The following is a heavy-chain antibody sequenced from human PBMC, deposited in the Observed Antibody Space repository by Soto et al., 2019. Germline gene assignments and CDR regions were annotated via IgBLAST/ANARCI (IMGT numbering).Heavy chain of an antibody. CDR3: ARVYYYDSGAFNWFDP. Sequence: SETLSLTCAVSGGSISSGGYSWSWNRQPSGKGLEWIGYVYHSGSTYYNPSLKSRVTISVDRSKNQFSLKLSSVTAADTAVYYCARVYYYDSGAFNWFDPWGQRTPVTVSS. D-gene: IGHD3-22*01. CDR1: GGSISSGGYS. J-gene: IGHJ5*02. CDR2: VYHSGST. V-gene: IGHV4-30-2*01.